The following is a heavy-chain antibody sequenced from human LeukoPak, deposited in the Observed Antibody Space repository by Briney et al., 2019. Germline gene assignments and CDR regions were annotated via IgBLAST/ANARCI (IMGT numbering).Heavy chain of an antibody. V-gene: IGHV3-11*04. D-gene: IGHD2-15*01. J-gene: IGHJ4*02. CDR1: GFTFSDYY. Sequence: NPWGSLRLSCAASGFTFSDYYMSWIRQAPGKGLEWVSYISSSGSTIYYADSVKGRFTISRDNAKNSLYLQMNSLRAEDTAVYYCARDRYSSGGSCYWTRDFDYWGQGTLVTVSS. CDR2: ISSSGSTI. CDR3: ARDRYSSGGSCYWTRDFDY.